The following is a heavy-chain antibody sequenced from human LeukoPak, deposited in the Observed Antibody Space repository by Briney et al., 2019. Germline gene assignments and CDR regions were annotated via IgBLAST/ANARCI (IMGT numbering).Heavy chain of an antibody. V-gene: IGHV3-15*01. CDR1: GFTFSNAW. CDR3: TTVDYGDAFDI. Sequence: NPGGSLRLSCAASGFTFSNAWMSWVRQAPGKGLEWVGLIKSKTDGGTTDYAAPLKGRFTISRDDLKNMLYLQMNSLKTEDTDVYYCTTVDYGDAFDIWGQGTMVTVSS. D-gene: IGHD4-17*01. CDR2: IKSKTDGGTT. J-gene: IGHJ3*02.